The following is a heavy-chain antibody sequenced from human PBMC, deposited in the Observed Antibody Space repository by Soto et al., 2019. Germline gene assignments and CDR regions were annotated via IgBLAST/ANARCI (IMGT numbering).Heavy chain of an antibody. CDR1: GYTFTGYF. Sequence: QVQLVQSGAEVKKPGASVKVSCKASGYTFTGYFIHWVRQAPGQGLEWMGWINPRSGDTNYAQNFQGRVTMTRDTSITTAYMELSTLRSDDTAVYYCAKGWEVIMGAHYWCQGTLITVSS. CDR2: INPRSGDT. CDR3: AKGWEVIMGAHY. J-gene: IGHJ4*02. D-gene: IGHD1-26*01. V-gene: IGHV1-2*02.